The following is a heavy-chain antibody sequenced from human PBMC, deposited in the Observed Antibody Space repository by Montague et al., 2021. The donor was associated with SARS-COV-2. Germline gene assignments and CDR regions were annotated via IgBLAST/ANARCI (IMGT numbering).Heavy chain of an antibody. J-gene: IGHJ4*02. CDR3: ARPVSSSWHRFEY. CDR2: VNHPNST. CDR1: GSWYSGAE. Sequence: SETLSLTCSSLGSWYSGAERKSTRLTPSHHGNSYAEVNHPNSTNYNPSLKSRVTISIDMSKNQFSLNLESVTAADTAVYYCARPVSSSWHRFEYWGQGTLVTVSS. D-gene: IGHD2-15*01. V-gene: IGHV4-34*01.